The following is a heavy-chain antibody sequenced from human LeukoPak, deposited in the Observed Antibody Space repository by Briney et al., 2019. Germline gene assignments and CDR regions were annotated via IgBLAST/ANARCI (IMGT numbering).Heavy chain of an antibody. V-gene: IGHV3-23*01. CDR1: GFTFSNYA. Sequence: GGSLRLSCAASGFTFSNYAMSWVRQAPGKGLEWVSTFSGSGGSTYYADSVKGRFTISRDKSKNTLYLQMNSLRVEDTAVYFCAKTVGYSSSWGDYFDYWGQGTLVTVSS. D-gene: IGHD6-13*01. CDR3: AKTVGYSSSWGDYFDY. CDR2: FSGSGGST. J-gene: IGHJ4*02.